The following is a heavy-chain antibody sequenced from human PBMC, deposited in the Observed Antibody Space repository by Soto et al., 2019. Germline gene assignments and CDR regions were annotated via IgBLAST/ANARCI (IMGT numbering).Heavy chain of an antibody. Sequence: PGGSLRLSCAASGFTFTRYSMNWVRQAPGKGLEWVSSISSTTNYIYYGGSMKGRFTISRDNAKNSLYLEMNSQRAEDTAVYYCARESEDLTSNFDYWGQGTLVTVSS. CDR3: ARESEDLTSNFDY. V-gene: IGHV3-21*06. CDR2: ISSTTNYI. CDR1: GFTFTRYS. J-gene: IGHJ4*02.